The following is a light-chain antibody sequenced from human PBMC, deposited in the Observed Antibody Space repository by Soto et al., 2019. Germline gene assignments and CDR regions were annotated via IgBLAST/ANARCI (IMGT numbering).Light chain of an antibody. Sequence: EIVLTQSPATLPLSPGERATLSCRASQSVSSYLAWYQQNPGQAPRLLIYDASNRATGIPARFSGSGSGTDFTLTISSLEPEDFAVYYCRQRSNWPLTCGGGTKVAIK. V-gene: IGKV3-11*01. J-gene: IGKJ4*01. CDR2: DAS. CDR1: QSVSSY. CDR3: RQRSNWPLT.